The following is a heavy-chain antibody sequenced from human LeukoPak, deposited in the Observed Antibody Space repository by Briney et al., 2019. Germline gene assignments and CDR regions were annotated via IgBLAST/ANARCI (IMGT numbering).Heavy chain of an antibody. V-gene: IGHV1-8*02. J-gene: IGHJ4*02. CDR2: INPNSGNT. D-gene: IGHD1-26*01. Sequence: ASVKVSCKASGYTFTGYYMHWVRQAPGQGLEWMERINPNSGNTGYAQKFQGRVTMTRNTSISTAYMELSSLRSEDTAVYYCANSGTNYWGQGTLVTVSS. CDR1: GYTFTGYY. CDR3: ANSGTNY.